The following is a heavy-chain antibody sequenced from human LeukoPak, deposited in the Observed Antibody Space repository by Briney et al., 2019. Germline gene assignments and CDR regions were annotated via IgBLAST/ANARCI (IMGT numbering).Heavy chain of an antibody. Sequence: PGGSLRLSCAASGFTFSNAWMSWVRQAPGKGLEWVGRIKSKTDGGTTDYAAPVKGRFTISRDDSKNTLYLQMNSLKTGDTAVYYCTTEINSSSWYPGFFDYWGQGTLVTVSS. CDR3: TTEINSSSWYPGFFDY. CDR1: GFTFSNAW. J-gene: IGHJ4*02. V-gene: IGHV3-15*01. D-gene: IGHD6-13*01. CDR2: IKSKTDGGTT.